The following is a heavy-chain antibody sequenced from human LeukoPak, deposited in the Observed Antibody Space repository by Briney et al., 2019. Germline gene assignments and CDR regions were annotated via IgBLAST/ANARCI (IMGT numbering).Heavy chain of an antibody. J-gene: IGHJ4*02. CDR1: GFTFSSYG. D-gene: IGHD6-19*01. Sequence: GGSLRLSCAASGFTFSSYGMHWVRQAPGKGLEWVAFIRYDGSNKYYADSVKGRFTISRDNSKNTLYLQMNSLRAEDTAVCYCAKDSRAGYTSGWYFDYWGQGTLVTVSS. V-gene: IGHV3-30*02. CDR2: IRYDGSNK. CDR3: AKDSRAGYTSGWYFDY.